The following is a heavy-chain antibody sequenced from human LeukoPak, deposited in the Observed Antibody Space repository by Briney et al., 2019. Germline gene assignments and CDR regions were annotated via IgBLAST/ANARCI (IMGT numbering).Heavy chain of an antibody. CDR2: ISGSGGST. J-gene: IGHJ4*02. CDR3: AKDLPRYYGSGSYYTPFDY. D-gene: IGHD3-10*01. Sequence: GGSLRLSCAASGFTFSSYAMSWVRQAPGKGLEWVSGISGSGGSTYYADSVKGRFTISRDNSKSTLFLQMNSLRTEDTAVYYCAKDLPRYYGSGSYYTPFDYWGQGTLVTVSS. V-gene: IGHV3-23*01. CDR1: GFTFSSYA.